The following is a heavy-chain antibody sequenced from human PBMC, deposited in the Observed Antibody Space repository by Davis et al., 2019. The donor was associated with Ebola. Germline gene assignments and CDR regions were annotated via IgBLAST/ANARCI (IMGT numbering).Heavy chain of an antibody. CDR2: ISSSSSTI. V-gene: IGHV3-48*02. Sequence: PGGSLRLSCAASGFTFSSYSMNWVRQAPGKGLEWVSYISSSSSTIYYADSVKGRFTISRDNAKNSLYLQMNSLRDEDTAVYYCARDSLSSYYYGSGRQTRFDYWGQGTLVTVSS. CDR1: GFTFSSYS. J-gene: IGHJ4*02. CDR3: ARDSLSSYYYGSGRQTRFDY. D-gene: IGHD3-10*01.